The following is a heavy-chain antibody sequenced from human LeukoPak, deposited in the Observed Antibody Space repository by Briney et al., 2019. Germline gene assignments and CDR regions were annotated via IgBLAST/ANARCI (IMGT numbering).Heavy chain of an antibody. Sequence: PGGSLRLSCAASGFTVSSNYMTWVRQAPGKGLEWVSVMYTLGNTYYADSVKGRFTISRDNSKNTLYLQINSLRAEDTAVYFCARDDRWLQFNNWGQGTLVTVSS. D-gene: IGHD5-24*01. CDR1: GFTVSSNY. CDR3: ARDDRWLQFNN. V-gene: IGHV3-53*01. J-gene: IGHJ4*02. CDR2: MYTLGNT.